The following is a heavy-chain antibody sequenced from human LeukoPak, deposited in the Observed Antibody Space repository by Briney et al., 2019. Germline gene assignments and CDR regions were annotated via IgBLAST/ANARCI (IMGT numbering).Heavy chain of an antibody. CDR3: ARHLRLWQNWFDP. Sequence: GESLKISFKGSGYNFASYWIGWVRQMPGKGPEWMGIIYPGDSDTRYSPSFQGQVTISADKSISTAYLQWSSLKASDTAMYYCARHLRLWQNWFDPWGQGTLVTVSS. J-gene: IGHJ5*02. V-gene: IGHV5-51*01. CDR2: IYPGDSDT. CDR1: GYNFASYW. D-gene: IGHD5-18*01.